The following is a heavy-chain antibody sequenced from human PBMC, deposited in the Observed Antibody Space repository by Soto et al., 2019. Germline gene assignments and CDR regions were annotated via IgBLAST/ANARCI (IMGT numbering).Heavy chain of an antibody. CDR2: IPNTENKK. D-gene: IGHD6-13*01. V-gene: IGHV3-30-3*01. CDR3: ARTAGGRVRGALDI. CDR1: GFTFSSYG. Sequence: DLEESGGGVVQPGTSLRLSCGASGFTFSSYGMHWVRQAPGKGLEWVAVIPNTENKKYYADSVKGRFTISRDNYQNTLFLQMDSLMSEDTAMYYCARTAGGRVRGALDIWGQGTMVTVS. J-gene: IGHJ3*02.